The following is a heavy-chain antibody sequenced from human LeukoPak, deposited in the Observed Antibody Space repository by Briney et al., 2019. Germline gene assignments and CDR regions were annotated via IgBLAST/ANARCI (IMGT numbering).Heavy chain of an antibody. CDR2: IYTSRST. CDR3: ARHIPDSSSSVFDY. V-gene: IGHV4-4*09. D-gene: IGHD6-6*01. CDR1: GGSISSYY. J-gene: IGHJ4*02. Sequence: PSETLSLTCTVSGGSISSYYWSWIRQPPGKGLEWIGYIYTSRSTNYNPSLKSRVTISVDTSKNQFSLKLSSVTAADTAVYYCARHIPDSSSSVFDYWGQGTLVTVSS.